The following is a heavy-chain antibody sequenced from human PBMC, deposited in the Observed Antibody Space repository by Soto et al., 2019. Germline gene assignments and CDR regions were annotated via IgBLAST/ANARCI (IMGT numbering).Heavy chain of an antibody. D-gene: IGHD3-3*02. J-gene: IGHJ3*02. CDR2: IVSDGSAI. CDR3: ARDDAFDNENGFDM. V-gene: IGHV3-33*01. Sequence: CAVSGFPFSFYGFHWVRQSPGKGLEWLGVIVSDGSAIYHADSLEGRFFISRDNSKDILYLQMNGLRVEDTAVYYCARDDAFDNENGFDMWGQGTMVTVSS. CDR1: GFPFSFYG.